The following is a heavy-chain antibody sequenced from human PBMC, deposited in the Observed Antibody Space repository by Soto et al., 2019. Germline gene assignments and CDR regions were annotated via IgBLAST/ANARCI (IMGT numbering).Heavy chain of an antibody. D-gene: IGHD3-10*01. J-gene: IGHJ5*02. CDR3: ARGGNWFDP. V-gene: IGHV3-7*05. CDR2: IDQGGGEK. CDR1: GFTFINYL. Sequence: PGGSLRLSCAASGFTFINYLMAWVRQAPGKGLEWVAHIDQGGGEKYYVDSVKGRFTISRDNAKNSLYLQMNSLRAEDTALYYCARGGNWFDPWGQGTLVTVS.